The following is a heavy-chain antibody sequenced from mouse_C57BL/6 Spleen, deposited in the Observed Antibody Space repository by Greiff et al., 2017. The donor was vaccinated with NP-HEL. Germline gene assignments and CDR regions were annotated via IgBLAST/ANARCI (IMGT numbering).Heavy chain of an antibody. V-gene: IGHV1-22*01. D-gene: IGHD2-4*01. CDR3: TRGYYDYDGGRFLDY. CDR2: INPNTGGT. CDR1: GYTFTDYN. J-gene: IGHJ2*01. Sequence: EVKLQQSGPELVKPGASVKMSCKASGYTFTDYNMHWVKQSHGKSLEWIGYINPNTGGTSYNQKFTGKATLTVNKSSSTAYMVLRRLTSEESAVYYCTRGYYDYDGGRFLDYWGQGTTLTVSS.